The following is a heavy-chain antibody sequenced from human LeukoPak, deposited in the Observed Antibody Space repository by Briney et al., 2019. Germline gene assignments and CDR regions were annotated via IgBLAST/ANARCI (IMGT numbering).Heavy chain of an antibody. CDR1: GFTFSSYA. Sequence: PGGSLRLSCAGSGFTFSSYAMHWVRQAPGKGLEWVAVISYDGSNKYYADSVKGRFSISRENSKNTLYLQMNSLRAEDTAVYYCAKDGYVDTPMVSTFLDYWGQGTLVTVSS. CDR2: ISYDGSNK. D-gene: IGHD5-18*01. J-gene: IGHJ4*02. V-gene: IGHV3-30*04. CDR3: AKDGYVDTPMVSTFLDY.